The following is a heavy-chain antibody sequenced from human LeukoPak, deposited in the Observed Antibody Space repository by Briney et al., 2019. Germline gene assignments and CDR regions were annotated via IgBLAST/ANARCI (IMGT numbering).Heavy chain of an antibody. CDR2: IFHSGST. Sequence: SETLSLTCTVSGYSITSGSYWGWIRQPPGKGLEWIGSIFHSGSTNYNPSLKSRVTISVDTSKNQFSLKLSSVTAADTAVYYCAKTYYDILTGYGGPYYMDVWGKGTTVTVSS. J-gene: IGHJ6*03. D-gene: IGHD3-9*01. CDR1: GYSITSGSY. CDR3: AKTYYDILTGYGGPYYMDV. V-gene: IGHV4-38-2*02.